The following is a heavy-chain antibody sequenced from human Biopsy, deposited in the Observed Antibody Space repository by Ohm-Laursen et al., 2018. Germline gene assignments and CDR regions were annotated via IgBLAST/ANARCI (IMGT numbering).Heavy chain of an antibody. Sequence: SETLSLTCTVSGDSIARYYWTWIRQSPGKGLEWIAYIYYSGRPNYNPSLKGRVTISVDRSKNQFSLELSSVTAADTAVYYCARVGAGAPSIDYFDYWGQGALVTVSS. CDR2: IYYSGRP. CDR3: ARVGAGAPSIDYFDY. V-gene: IGHV4-59*01. D-gene: IGHD1-26*01. CDR1: GDSIARYY. J-gene: IGHJ4*02.